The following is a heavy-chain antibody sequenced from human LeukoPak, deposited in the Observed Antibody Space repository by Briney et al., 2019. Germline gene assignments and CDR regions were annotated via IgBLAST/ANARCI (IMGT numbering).Heavy chain of an antibody. CDR2: ISGSADIT. CDR3: AKREGYGSIDY. Sequence: PGGSLRLPCAASGFIFSNYAMGWVRQAPGKGLEWVSGISGSADITYYADSVKGRFTISRDNSKNTLYLQMNSLRAEDTAVYYCAKREGYGSIDYWGQGTLVTVSS. CDR1: GFIFSNYA. J-gene: IGHJ4*02. V-gene: IGHV3-23*01. D-gene: IGHD3-16*01.